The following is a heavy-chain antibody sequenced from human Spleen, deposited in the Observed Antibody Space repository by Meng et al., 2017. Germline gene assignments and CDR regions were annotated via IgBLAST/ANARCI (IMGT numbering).Heavy chain of an antibody. CDR1: GGSISSSNYY. D-gene: IGHD5-18*01. Sequence: QVQLRESGPALVKPTETLSLTCTVSGGSISSSNYYWSWIRQPPGKGLEWIGEIKHIGTTNSNPSLKSRVTISVDTSKNQFSLKLSSVTAADTAVYYCARGGVTPMVLPYWGQGTLVTVSS. J-gene: IGHJ4*02. CDR2: IKHIGTT. V-gene: IGHV4-39*07. CDR3: ARGGVTPMVLPY.